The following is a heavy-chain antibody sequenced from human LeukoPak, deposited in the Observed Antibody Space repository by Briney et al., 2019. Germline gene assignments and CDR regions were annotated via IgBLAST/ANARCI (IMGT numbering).Heavy chain of an antibody. CDR1: GFTFSLHW. Sequence: GGSLRLSCAASGFTFSLHWMRWVRQAPGKGLEWVAYIKGDGSETYYVDSVKGRFTISRDNAKNTLCLQMNSLRPEDTAVYYCAGAYSGVIMMYTIRSAYWGRGTLVTVSS. D-gene: IGHD2-8*01. V-gene: IGHV3-7*01. CDR2: IKGDGSET. CDR3: AGAYSGVIMMYTIRSAY. J-gene: IGHJ4*02.